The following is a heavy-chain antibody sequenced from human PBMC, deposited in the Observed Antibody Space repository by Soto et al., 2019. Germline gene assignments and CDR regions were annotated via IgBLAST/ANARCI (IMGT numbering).Heavy chain of an antibody. CDR1: GFTFSSYG. J-gene: IGHJ6*02. CDR3: AKDFTPWFGDYFYYYYGMDV. D-gene: IGHD4-17*01. Sequence: QVQLVESGGGVVQPGRSLRLSCAAAGFTFSSYGMHWVRQAPGTGLEWVAVMSYDGSKYYADTVKGRITISRDNSKNTLYLQINSLRPEDTAVYYCAKDFTPWFGDYFYYYYGMDVWGQGTTVTVSS. CDR2: MSYDGSK. V-gene: IGHV3-30*18.